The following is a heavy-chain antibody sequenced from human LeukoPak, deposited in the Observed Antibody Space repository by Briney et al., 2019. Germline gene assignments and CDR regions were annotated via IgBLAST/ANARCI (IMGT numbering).Heavy chain of an antibody. CDR2: IYYSGST. D-gene: IGHD6-6*01. Sequence: PSETLSLTCTVSGGSISSSSYYWGWIRQPPGKGLEWIGSIYYSGSTYYNPSLKSRVTISVDTSKNQFSLKLSSVTAADTAVYYCARVRKYSSSSLLFDYWGQGTLVTVSS. CDR3: ARVRKYSSSSLLFDY. CDR1: GGSISSSSYY. J-gene: IGHJ4*02. V-gene: IGHV4-39*07.